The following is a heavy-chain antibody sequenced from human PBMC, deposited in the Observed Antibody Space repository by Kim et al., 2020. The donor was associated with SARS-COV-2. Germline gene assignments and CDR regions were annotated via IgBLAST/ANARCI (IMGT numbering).Heavy chain of an antibody. D-gene: IGHD3-10*01. J-gene: IGHJ4*02. Sequence: GGSLRLSCAASGFSFSSYWMHWVRQAPGKGLVWVSHINGDGSRSDYADSVKGRLTISRDNTKNTLYLQMNSLTAEDTAIYYCARREGGPGTIDDWGQGTLGTVSS. V-gene: IGHV3-74*01. CDR3: ARREGGPGTIDD. CDR2: INGDGSRS. CDR1: GFSFSSYW.